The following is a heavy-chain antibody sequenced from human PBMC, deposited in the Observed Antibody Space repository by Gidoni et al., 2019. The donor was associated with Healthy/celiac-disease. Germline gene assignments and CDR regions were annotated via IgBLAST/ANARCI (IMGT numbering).Heavy chain of an antibody. D-gene: IGHD2-15*01. V-gene: IGHV5-51*01. J-gene: IGHJ6*03. CDR2: IYPGDSDT. CDR3: ARLSKLVLAKNFYYYYMDV. Sequence: EVQLVQPGAEVKKPGESLKISCKGSGYSITSYWIGWVRQLPGKGLEWMGIIYPGDSDTRYSPSFQGQVTISAGKSISTAYLQWSSLKASDTAMYYCARLSKLVLAKNFYYYYMDVWGKVTTVTVSS. CDR1: GYSITSYW.